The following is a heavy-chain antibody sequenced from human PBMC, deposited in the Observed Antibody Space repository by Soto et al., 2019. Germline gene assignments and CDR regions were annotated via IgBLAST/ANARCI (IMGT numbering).Heavy chain of an antibody. V-gene: IGHV4-34*01. CDR2: INHSGST. D-gene: IGHD5-12*01. CDR3: ARVYTGCSSNRDWFDP. CDR1: GGSFSGYY. J-gene: IGHJ5*02. Sequence: QVQLQQWGAGLLKPSETLSLTCAVYGGSFSGYYWSWIRQPPGKGLEWIGEINHSGSTNYNPSLKSRVTISVDTSKNQFSLNLSSVTAADTAVYYCARVYTGCSSNRDWFDPWGQGTLVTVSS.